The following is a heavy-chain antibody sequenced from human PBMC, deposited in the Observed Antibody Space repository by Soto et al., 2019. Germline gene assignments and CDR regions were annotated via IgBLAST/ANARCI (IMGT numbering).Heavy chain of an antibody. CDR3: ACHRGNTYGPYDY. Sequence: QVQLQESGPGLVKPSGTLSLTCAVSGGSISSGNWWSWVRQPPGKGLEWIGEIYHSGSTNYNPSLNSRVTILADKSKNQFSLKGTFVTAADTAVYYCACHRGNTYGPYDYWGQGTLVTVSS. J-gene: IGHJ4*02. CDR2: IYHSGST. D-gene: IGHD1-7*01. CDR1: GGSISSGNW. V-gene: IGHV4-4*02.